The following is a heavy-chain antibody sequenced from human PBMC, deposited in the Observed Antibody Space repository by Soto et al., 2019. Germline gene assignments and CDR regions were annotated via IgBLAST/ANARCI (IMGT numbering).Heavy chain of an antibody. D-gene: IGHD2-15*01. J-gene: IGHJ4*02. Sequence: HPGGSLRLSCAASGFTFRNYAINWVRQAPGKGLEWVGLIRNQTYGGTTEYAASMKDRFTISRDDSNSIAYLQLNGLKSEDSAVYYCSRAESPAVAYFFDSWGQGTLVTVSS. CDR2: IRNQTYGGTT. CDR3: SRAESPAVAYFFDS. CDR1: GFTFRNYA. V-gene: IGHV3-49*04.